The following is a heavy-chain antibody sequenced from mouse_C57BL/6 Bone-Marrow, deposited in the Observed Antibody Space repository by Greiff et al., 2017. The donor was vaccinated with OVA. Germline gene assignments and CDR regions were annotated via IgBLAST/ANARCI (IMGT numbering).Heavy chain of an antibody. CDR3: ARSLLLRSQPGFAY. V-gene: IGHV1-75*01. CDR2: IFPGSGST. D-gene: IGHD1-1*01. Sequence: VQLQESGPELVKPGASVKISCKASGYTFTDYYINWVKQRPGQGLEWIGWIFPGSGSTYYNEKFKGKATLTVDKSSSTAYMLLSSLTSEDSAVYFCARSLLLRSQPGFAYWGQGTLVTVSA. J-gene: IGHJ3*01. CDR1: GYTFTDYY.